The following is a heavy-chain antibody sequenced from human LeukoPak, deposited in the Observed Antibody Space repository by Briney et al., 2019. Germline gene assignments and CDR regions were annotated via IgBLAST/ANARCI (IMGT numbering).Heavy chain of an antibody. CDR2: INPNSGGT. V-gene: IGHV1-2*02. CDR1: GYTFTGYH. Sequence: GASVKVSCKASGYTFTGYHMHWVRQAPGQGLEWMGWINPNSGGTNYAQKFQGRVTMTRDTSISTAYMELSRLRSDDTAVYYCARDPLYESGPPVDYWGQGTLVTVSS. J-gene: IGHJ4*02. CDR3: ARDPLYESGPPVDY. D-gene: IGHD2/OR15-2a*01.